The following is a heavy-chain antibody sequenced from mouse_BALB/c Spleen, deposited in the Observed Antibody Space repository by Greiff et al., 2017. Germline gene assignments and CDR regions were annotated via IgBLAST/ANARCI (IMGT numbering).Heavy chain of an antibody. D-gene: IGHD3-3*01. CDR2: IWTGGGT. Sequence: VQLVESGPGLVAPSQSLSITCTVSGFSLTSYDISWIRQPPGKGLEWLGVIWTGGGTNYNSAFMSRLSISKDNSKSQVFLKMNSLQTDDTAIYYCVRGAGRMSWFAYWGQGTLVTVSA. J-gene: IGHJ3*01. CDR1: GFSLTSYD. CDR3: VRGAGRMSWFAY. V-gene: IGHV2-9-2*01.